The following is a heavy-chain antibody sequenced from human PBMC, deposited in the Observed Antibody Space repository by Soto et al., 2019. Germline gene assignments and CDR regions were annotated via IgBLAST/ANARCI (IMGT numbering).Heavy chain of an antibody. D-gene: IGHD1-1*01. J-gene: IGHJ3*02. Sequence: ASVKVSCKASGYTFTFRYLHWVRQAPGQALEWMGWITPFKSDTNYAQKFQDRVTITRDRSVSTAYMELSNLRSDDTAMYYCARSPFAGSDAFDIWGQGTTVTVSS. CDR2: ITPFKSDT. CDR3: ARSPFAGSDAFDI. CDR1: GYTFTFRY. V-gene: IGHV1-45*02.